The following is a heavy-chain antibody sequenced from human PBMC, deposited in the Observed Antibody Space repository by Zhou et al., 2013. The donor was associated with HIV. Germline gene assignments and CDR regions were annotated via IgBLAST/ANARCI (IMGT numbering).Heavy chain of an antibody. CDR3: AGVGSSFDYYYYMDV. V-gene: IGHV1-69*14. Sequence: QVQLVQSGAEVKKPGSSVKVSCKALRAPFSNYAISWVRQAPGQGLEWMGAIIPIFGTTNYAQKFQGRVTITADKSTSTAYMDLNSLRSEDTAMYYCAGVGSSFDYYYYMDVWGKGTTVTVSS. J-gene: IGHJ6*03. CDR2: IIPIFGTT. CDR1: RAPFSNYA. D-gene: IGHD6-6*01.